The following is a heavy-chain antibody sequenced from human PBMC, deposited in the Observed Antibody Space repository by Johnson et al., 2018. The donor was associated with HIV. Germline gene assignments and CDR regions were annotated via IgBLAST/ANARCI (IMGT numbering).Heavy chain of an antibody. CDR3: AKVQLVRTFDAFDI. J-gene: IGHJ3*02. Sequence: QVQLVESGGGLVQPGGSLRLSCAASGFTFSSYGMHWVRQAPGKGLEWVAFIRYDGSNKYYADSVKGRFTISRDNSKNSLYLQMNSLRAEDTALYYCAKVQLVRTFDAFDIWGQGTMVTVSS. D-gene: IGHD6-13*01. CDR1: GFTFSSYG. V-gene: IGHV3-30*02. CDR2: IRYDGSNK.